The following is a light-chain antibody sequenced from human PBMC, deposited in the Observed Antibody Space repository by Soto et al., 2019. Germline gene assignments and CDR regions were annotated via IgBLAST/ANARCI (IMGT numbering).Light chain of an antibody. Sequence: EIVLTQSPGTLSLSPGERATLSCRASQSISSSYLAWYQQKPGQAPRLLIYGASSRATGIPDRFSGSGSGTDFTLNISRLEPEDFEVYYCQRYDSSHRAFGQGTKVEIK. CDR1: QSISSSY. V-gene: IGKV3-20*01. CDR3: QRYDSSHRA. J-gene: IGKJ1*01. CDR2: GAS.